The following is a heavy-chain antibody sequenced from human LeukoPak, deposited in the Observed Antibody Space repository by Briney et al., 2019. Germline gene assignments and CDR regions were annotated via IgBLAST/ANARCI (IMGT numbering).Heavy chain of an antibody. CDR2: ISSSRSYI. CDR1: GFTFNNYS. Sequence: GGSLRLSCAASGFTFNNYSVTWVRQAPGKGLEWVSSISSSRSYISYADSVKGRFTISRDNSKNTLYLQMNSLRAEDTAVYYCAELGITMIGGVWGKGTTVTISS. J-gene: IGHJ6*04. D-gene: IGHD3-10*02. V-gene: IGHV3-21*01. CDR3: AELGITMIGGV.